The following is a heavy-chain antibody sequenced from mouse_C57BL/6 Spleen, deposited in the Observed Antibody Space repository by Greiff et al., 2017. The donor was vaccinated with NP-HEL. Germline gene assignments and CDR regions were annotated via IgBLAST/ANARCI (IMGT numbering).Heavy chain of an antibody. J-gene: IGHJ2*01. Sequence: EVQLQQSGPELVKPGASVKISCKASGYSFTGYYMNWVKQSPEKSLEWIGEINPSTGGTTYNQKFKAKATLTVDKSSSTAYMQLKSLTSEDSAVYYCARGGTGYFDYWGQGTTLTVSS. V-gene: IGHV1-42*01. D-gene: IGHD3-3*01. CDR2: INPSTGGT. CDR1: GYSFTGYY. CDR3: ARGGTGYFDY.